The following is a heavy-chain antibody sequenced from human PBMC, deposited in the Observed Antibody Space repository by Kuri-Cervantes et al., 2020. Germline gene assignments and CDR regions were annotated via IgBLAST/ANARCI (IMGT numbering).Heavy chain of an antibody. CDR3: AHRQVAGPLDK. D-gene: IGHD2-15*01. CDR1: GFSLSTRGVA. CDR2: IYWDDDK. Sequence: SGPTLVKPTQTLTLTCTFSGFSLSTRGVAMGWIRQPPGKAREWLALIYWDDDKRYSPSLKGRLTITKDTSKNQVVQTMTNMDPVDTATYYCAHRQVAGPLDKWGQGTLVTVSS. J-gene: IGHJ4*01. V-gene: IGHV2-5*02.